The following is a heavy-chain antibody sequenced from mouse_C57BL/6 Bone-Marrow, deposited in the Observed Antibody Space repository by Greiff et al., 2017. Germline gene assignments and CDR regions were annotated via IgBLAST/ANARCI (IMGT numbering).Heavy chain of an antibody. V-gene: IGHV14-3*01. CDR1: GFNIKNTY. Sequence: VQLQQSVAELVRPGASVKLSCTASGFNIKNTYMHWVKQRPEQGLEWIGRIDPANGNTKYAPKFQGKATITADTASNTAYLQLSSLTSEDTAIYYCARSLYYYGSSYRYFDVWGTGTTVTVSS. J-gene: IGHJ1*03. D-gene: IGHD1-1*01. CDR3: ARSLYYYGSSYRYFDV. CDR2: IDPANGNT.